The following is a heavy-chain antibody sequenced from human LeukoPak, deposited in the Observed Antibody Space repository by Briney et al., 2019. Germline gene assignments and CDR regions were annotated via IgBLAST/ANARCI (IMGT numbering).Heavy chain of an antibody. V-gene: IGHV3-23*01. CDR1: GFTFSSYA. Sequence: GGSLRLSCAASGFTFSSYAMSWVRQAPGKGLEWVSAISGSGGSTYDADSVRGRFTISRDNSKNTLYLQMNSLRAEDTAVYYCGYDFWSGYPRYYYMDVWGKGTTVTVSS. J-gene: IGHJ6*03. CDR3: GYDFWSGYPRYYYMDV. D-gene: IGHD3-3*01. CDR2: ISGSGGST.